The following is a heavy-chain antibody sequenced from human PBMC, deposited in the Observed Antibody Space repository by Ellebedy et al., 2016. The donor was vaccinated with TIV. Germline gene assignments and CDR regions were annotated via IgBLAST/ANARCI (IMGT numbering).Heavy chain of an antibody. CDR2: ISNSGGST. CDR3: AGSNWYMAFDI. Sequence: GESLKISXAASGFIFSNYAMAWVRQAPGKGLEWASIISNSGGSTYYADSVKGRFTISRDNAKNSLYLQMNSLRAEDTAVYYCAGSNWYMAFDIWGQGTMVTVSS. J-gene: IGHJ3*02. CDR1: GFIFSNYA. D-gene: IGHD6-13*01. V-gene: IGHV3-23*01.